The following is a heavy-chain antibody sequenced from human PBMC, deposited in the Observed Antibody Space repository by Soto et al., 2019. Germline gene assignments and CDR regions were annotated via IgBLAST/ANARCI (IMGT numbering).Heavy chain of an antibody. CDR3: ARVEAPFGESLH. D-gene: IGHD3-10*01. CDR1: GYTFSSYT. J-gene: IGHJ4*02. Sequence: ASVKVSCKTSGYTFSSYTIAWVRQAPGQGLEWLGWISPDDGNTEYEQKFQGGVTMTADTLTNNAYMELRSLKYDDTAVYYCARVEAPFGESLHWGQGTPVTVSS. CDR2: ISPDDGNT. V-gene: IGHV1-18*01.